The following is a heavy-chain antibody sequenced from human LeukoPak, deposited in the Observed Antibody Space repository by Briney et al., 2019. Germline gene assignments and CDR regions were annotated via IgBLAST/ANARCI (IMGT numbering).Heavy chain of an antibody. CDR1: GFTFSSYS. Sequence: GGSLRLSCAASGFTFSSYSMNWVRQAPGKGLEWVSYISSSSSTIYYADSVKGRFTISRDNAKNSLYLQMNSLRAEDTAVYYCARVGSSSPNWGYYYYMDVWGKGTTVTVSS. CDR2: ISSSSSTI. V-gene: IGHV3-48*01. CDR3: ARVGSSSPNWGYYYYMDV. D-gene: IGHD6-13*01. J-gene: IGHJ6*03.